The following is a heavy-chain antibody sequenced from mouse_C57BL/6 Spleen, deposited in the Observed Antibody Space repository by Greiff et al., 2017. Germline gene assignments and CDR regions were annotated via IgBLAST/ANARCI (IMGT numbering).Heavy chain of an antibody. CDR2: IDPENGDT. CDR3: TKTTVNDFDY. D-gene: IGHD1-1*01. Sequence: EVQLQQSGAELVRPGASVKLSCTASGFNIKDDYMHWVKQRPEQGLEWIGWIDPENGDTEYASKFQGKATITADTSSNTAYLQLSSLTSEDTAVYYCTKTTVNDFDYWGQGTTLTVSS. J-gene: IGHJ2*01. V-gene: IGHV14-4*01. CDR1: GFNIKDDY.